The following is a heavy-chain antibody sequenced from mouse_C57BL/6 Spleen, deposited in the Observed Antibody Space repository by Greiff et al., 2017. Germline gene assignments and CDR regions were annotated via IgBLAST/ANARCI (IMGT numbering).Heavy chain of an antibody. Sequence: EVKLVESGGGLVQPGGSMKLSCVASGFTFSNYWMNWVRQSPEKGLEWVAQIRLKSDIYATKYAESVKGRFTISIDNSKSSVYLQMNNVRAEDAGIYYCTDDYDEPFAYWGQGTLVTVSA. CDR3: TDDYDEPFAY. V-gene: IGHV6-3*01. J-gene: IGHJ3*01. D-gene: IGHD2-4*01. CDR2: IRLKSDIYAT. CDR1: GFTFSNYW.